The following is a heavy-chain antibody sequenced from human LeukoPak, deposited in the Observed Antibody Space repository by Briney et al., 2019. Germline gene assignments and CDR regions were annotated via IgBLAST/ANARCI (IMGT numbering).Heavy chain of an antibody. CDR1: GDSMSTYY. D-gene: IGHD3-22*01. CDR3: ARGVGSGYTDD. V-gene: IGHV4-59*01. Sequence: PSETLSLTCTVSGDSMSTYYWTWIRQPPGKRLEWIGYIYNSGSTNYNPSLKSRVTISVDTSKNQFSLKLTSVTAADTAVYYCARGVGSGYTDDWGQGTLVTVSS. CDR2: IYNSGST. J-gene: IGHJ4*02.